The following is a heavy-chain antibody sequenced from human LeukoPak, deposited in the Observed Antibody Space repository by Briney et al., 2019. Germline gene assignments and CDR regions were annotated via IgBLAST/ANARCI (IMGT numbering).Heavy chain of an antibody. Sequence: PGGSLRLSCAASGFTFSSYSMNWVRQAPGKGLEWVSYISSSGSTIYYADSVKGRFTISRDNAKNSLYLQMNSLRAEDTAVYYCARDASSGLYGGFDYWGQGTLVTVSS. J-gene: IGHJ4*02. CDR3: ARDASSGLYGGFDY. V-gene: IGHV3-48*04. CDR2: ISSSGSTI. CDR1: GFTFSSYS. D-gene: IGHD3-22*01.